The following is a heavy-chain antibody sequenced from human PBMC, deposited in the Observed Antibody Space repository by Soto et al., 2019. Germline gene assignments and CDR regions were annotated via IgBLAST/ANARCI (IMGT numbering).Heavy chain of an antibody. V-gene: IGHV4-31*03. Sequence: QVQLQESGPGLVKPSQTLSLTCTVSGGSISSGGYYWSWIRQHPGKGLEWIGYIYYSGRTYYNPSLKSRVTISVHTSKNQFSLKLSSVTAADTAVYYCARDLEAGAYMDVWGKGTTVTVSS. D-gene: IGHD6-25*01. CDR3: ARDLEAGAYMDV. J-gene: IGHJ6*03. CDR1: GGSISSGGYY. CDR2: IYYSGRT.